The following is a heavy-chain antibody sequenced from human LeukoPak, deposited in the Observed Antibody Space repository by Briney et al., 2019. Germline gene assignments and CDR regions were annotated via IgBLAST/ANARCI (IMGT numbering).Heavy chain of an antibody. V-gene: IGHV3-74*01. J-gene: IGHJ4*02. CDR2: INSDGSST. D-gene: IGHD6-19*01. CDR1: GFTFSSYC. CDR3: AIRYSSGWFYFEY. Sequence: PGGSLRLSCAASGFTFSSYCMHWVRQAPGKGLVWVSRINSDGSSTSYADSVKGRFTISRDNAKNTLYLQMNSLRAEDTAVYYCAIRYSSGWFYFEYWGQGPLVTVSS.